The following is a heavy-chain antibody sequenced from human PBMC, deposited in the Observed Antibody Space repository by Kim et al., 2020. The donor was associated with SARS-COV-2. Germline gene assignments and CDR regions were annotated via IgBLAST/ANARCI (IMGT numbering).Heavy chain of an antibody. V-gene: IGHV3-30-3*01. CDR3: ARGNYYESVSLSDYYNGMDV. Sequence: LSLTCAASGLSFDSSAMNWVRQAPGKGLEWVAVISFDGRNKAYAGSVKGRVTISRDNSKSTLHLQMNSLRVEDTAVYYCARGNYYESVSLSDYYNGMDVWGQGTTVTVSS. CDR2: ISFDGRNK. J-gene: IGHJ6*02. D-gene: IGHD3-10*01. CDR1: GLSFDSSA.